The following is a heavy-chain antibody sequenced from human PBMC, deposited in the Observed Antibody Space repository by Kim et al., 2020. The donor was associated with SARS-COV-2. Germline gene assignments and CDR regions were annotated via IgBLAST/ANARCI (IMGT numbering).Heavy chain of an antibody. J-gene: IGHJ3*02. CDR3: ARQSLRDAFDI. CDR2: IYYSGST. CDR1: GGSISSSSYY. V-gene: IGHV4-39*01. Sequence: SETLSLTCTVSGGSISSSSYYWGWIRQPPGKGLEWIGSIYYSGSTYYNPSLKSRVTISVDTSKNQFSLKLSSVTAADTAVYYCARQSLRDAFDICGQGT.